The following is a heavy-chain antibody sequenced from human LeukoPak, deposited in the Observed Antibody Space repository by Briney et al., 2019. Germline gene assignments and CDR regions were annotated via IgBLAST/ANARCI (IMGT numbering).Heavy chain of an antibody. D-gene: IGHD5-18*01. CDR2: IGYDGATK. Sequence: GGSLRLSCEGSGFTLSSHGLHWVRQAPGKGLEWVAVIGYDGATKKYADSVKGRFTVSRDNSKSTLYLQMNGLRPEDTAVYFCARDIDTAMVTAAHFDLWGQGTLVIVSS. V-gene: IGHV3-30*03. CDR3: ARDIDTAMVTAAHFDL. CDR1: GFTLSSHG. J-gene: IGHJ4*02.